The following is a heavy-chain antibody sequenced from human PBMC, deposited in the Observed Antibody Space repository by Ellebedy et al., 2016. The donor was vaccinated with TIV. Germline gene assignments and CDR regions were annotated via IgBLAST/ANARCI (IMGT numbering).Heavy chain of an antibody. V-gene: IGHV3-53*01. CDR2: IYSGCST. D-gene: IGHD2-2*01. Sequence: GESLKISCAASGFTVRNNYMSWVRQAPGKGLEWVSLIYSGCSTNYADSVKGRFTISRDNSKNTLYLQMNSLRAEDTAVYYCAGGPSRGYWGQGTLVTVSS. CDR3: AGGPSRGY. CDR1: GFTVRNNY. J-gene: IGHJ4*02.